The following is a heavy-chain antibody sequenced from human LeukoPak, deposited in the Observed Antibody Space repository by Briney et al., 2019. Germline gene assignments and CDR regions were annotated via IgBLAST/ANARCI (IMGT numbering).Heavy chain of an antibody. CDR1: GFTFDDYA. D-gene: IGHD1-26*01. J-gene: IGHJ5*02. CDR2: ISWNSGSI. Sequence: GGSLRLSCAASGFTFDDYAMHWVRQAPGKGLEWVSGISWNSGSIGYADSVKGRFTISRDNAKNSLYLQMNSLRADDTAVYYCAGDSFGATDWFDPWGQGTLVTVSS. V-gene: IGHV3-9*01. CDR3: AGDSFGATDWFDP.